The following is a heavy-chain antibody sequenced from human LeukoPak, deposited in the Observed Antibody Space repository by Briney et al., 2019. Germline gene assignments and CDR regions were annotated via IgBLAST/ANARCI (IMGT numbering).Heavy chain of an antibody. Sequence: GESLKISCKGSGYSFTSYWIGWVRQMPGKGLEWMGIIYPGDSDTRYSPSFQGQVTISADKSISTAYLQWSSLKASDTAMYYCARHPPDGYNSGWFDPWGQGTLVTVSS. CDR1: GYSFTSYW. J-gene: IGHJ5*02. D-gene: IGHD5-24*01. CDR3: ARHPPDGYNSGWFDP. V-gene: IGHV5-51*01. CDR2: IYPGDSDT.